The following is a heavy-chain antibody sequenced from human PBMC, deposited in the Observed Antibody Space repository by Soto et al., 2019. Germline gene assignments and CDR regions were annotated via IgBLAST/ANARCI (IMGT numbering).Heavy chain of an antibody. CDR2: MSSSGDSI. CDR1: GITFSDCY. D-gene: IGHD3-10*01. J-gene: IGHJ6*02. CDR3: AGVRFGQWGYAMDV. V-gene: IGHV3-11*01. Sequence: QVQLVESGGGLVKPGGSLRLSCAASGITFSDCYMNWIRQAPGKGLEWVSYMSSSGDSINYAGSVRGRFTVSRDNAKNSLYPQMTSLRAEDTAMYYCAGVRFGQWGYAMDVWGQGTTVTVSS.